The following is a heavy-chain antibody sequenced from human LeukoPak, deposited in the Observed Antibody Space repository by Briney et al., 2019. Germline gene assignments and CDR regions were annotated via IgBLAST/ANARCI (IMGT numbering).Heavy chain of an antibody. J-gene: IGHJ4*02. CDR2: MNPNSGDT. CDR1: GYTLTGYD. Sequence: ASVKVSCKASGYTLTGYDFNWVRQAPGQGLEWLGWMNPNSGDTGYAQRFQGRVSMTRDTSITTAYMELSSLRSDDTAIYYCARNTPNYGDFDFWGQGTLVTVSS. CDR3: ARNTPNYGDFDF. V-gene: IGHV1-8*01. D-gene: IGHD4-17*01.